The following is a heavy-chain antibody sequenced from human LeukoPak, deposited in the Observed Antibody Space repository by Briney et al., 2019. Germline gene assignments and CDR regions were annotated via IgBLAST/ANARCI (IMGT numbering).Heavy chain of an antibody. Sequence: GGSLRLSCAASGFTFSNYWMHWVRQPPGKGLMWVSRVSTDGSISSYADSVKGRFTISRDNAKNTLDLQMNSLRAEDTAVYYCAKAIGPWGGNFDYWGQGTLVTVSS. CDR2: VSTDGSIS. D-gene: IGHD3-16*01. CDR3: AKAIGPWGGNFDY. CDR1: GFTFSNYW. J-gene: IGHJ4*02. V-gene: IGHV3-74*01.